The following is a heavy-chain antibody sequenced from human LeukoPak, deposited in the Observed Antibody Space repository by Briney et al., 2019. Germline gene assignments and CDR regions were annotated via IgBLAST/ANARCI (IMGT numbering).Heavy chain of an antibody. Sequence: SETLSLTCSVSGFSITSTDYFWSWIRQPGGKGLEWIGRMEISGISNYNPSLQSRVTLSLDTSKNQFSLKLNSVTAADTAVYYCARYSGSGYGMFYFDNWGQGILVTVSS. D-gene: IGHD2-2*03. CDR2: MEISGIS. V-gene: IGHV4-61*02. CDR1: GFSITSTDYF. CDR3: ARYSGSGYGMFYFDN. J-gene: IGHJ4*02.